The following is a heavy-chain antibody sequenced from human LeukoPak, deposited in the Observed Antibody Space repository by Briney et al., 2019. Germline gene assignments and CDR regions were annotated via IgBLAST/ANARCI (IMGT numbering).Heavy chain of an antibody. Sequence: GGSLRLSCAASGFTFSSYAMSWVRQAPAKGLEWVSAINGSGGNTYYAHSVKGRFTISRDNSKNTLYLQMNSLRAEDTAVYYCAKNWPRNLYGCGDCYSGNHDAFDIWGQGTMVTVSS. CDR3: AKNWPRNLYGCGDCYSGNHDAFDI. V-gene: IGHV3-23*01. CDR2: INGSGGNT. J-gene: IGHJ3*02. CDR1: GFTFSSYA. D-gene: IGHD2-21*02.